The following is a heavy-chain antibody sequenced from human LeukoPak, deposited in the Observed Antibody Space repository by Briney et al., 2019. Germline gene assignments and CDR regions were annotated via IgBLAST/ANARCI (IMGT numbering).Heavy chain of an antibody. V-gene: IGHV3-33*01. D-gene: IGHD6-19*01. CDR1: GFTFSSCG. J-gene: IGHJ5*02. CDR2: IWYDGSNK. Sequence: GGSLRLSRAASGFTFSSCGMHWVRQAPGKGLEWVAVIWYDGSNKYYADSVKGRFTISRDNSKNTLYLQMNSLRAEDTAVYYCARGVPYSSGWYFNWFDPWGQGTLVTVSS. CDR3: ARGVPYSSGWYFNWFDP.